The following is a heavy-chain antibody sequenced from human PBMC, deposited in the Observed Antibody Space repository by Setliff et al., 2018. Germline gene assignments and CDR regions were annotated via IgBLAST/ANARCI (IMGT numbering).Heavy chain of an antibody. CDR1: GYTLTELS. CDR2: FDPEDGET. V-gene: IGHV1-24*01. Sequence: ASVKVSCKVSGYTLTELSMHWVRQAPGKGLEWMGGFDPEDGETIYAQKFQGRVTMTEDTSTDTAYMELSSLRSEDTAVYYCATVLRLEGILYYGGWFDPWGQGTLVTVSS. CDR3: ATVLRLEGILYYGGWFDP. J-gene: IGHJ5*02. D-gene: IGHD2-8*01.